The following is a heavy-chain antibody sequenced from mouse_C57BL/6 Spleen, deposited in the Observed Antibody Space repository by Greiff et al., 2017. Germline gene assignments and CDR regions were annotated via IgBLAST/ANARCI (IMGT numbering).Heavy chain of an antibody. CDR2: IYPGDGDT. J-gene: IGHJ1*03. Sequence: VQLQESGAELVKPGASVKISCKASGYAFSSYWMNWVKQRPGKGLEWIGQIYPGDGDTNYNGKFKGKATLTADKSSSTAYMQLSSLTSEDSAVYFCARHYYGSSSHWYFDVWGTGTTVTVSS. CDR3: ARHYYGSSSHWYFDV. D-gene: IGHD1-1*01. V-gene: IGHV1-80*01. CDR1: GYAFSSYW.